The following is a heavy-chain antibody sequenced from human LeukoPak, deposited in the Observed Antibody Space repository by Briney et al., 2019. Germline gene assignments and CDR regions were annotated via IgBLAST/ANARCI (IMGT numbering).Heavy chain of an antibody. CDR3: AKDRGYSYGPRHIDY. Sequence: GGSLRLSCAASGFTFSSYAMSWVRQAPGKGLEWVSAISGSGGSTYYADSVKGRFTISRDNSKNTLYLQMNSLRAEDTAVYYCAKDRGYSYGPRHIDYWGQGTLVTVSS. D-gene: IGHD5-18*01. CDR1: GFTFSSYA. V-gene: IGHV3-23*01. CDR2: ISGSGGST. J-gene: IGHJ4*02.